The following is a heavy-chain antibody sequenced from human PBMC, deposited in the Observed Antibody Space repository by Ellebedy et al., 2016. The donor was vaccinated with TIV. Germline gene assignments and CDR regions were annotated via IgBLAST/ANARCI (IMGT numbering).Heavy chain of an antibody. D-gene: IGHD6-13*01. CDR1: GYTFTNYD. CDR2: VSGYNGNT. CDR3: ARTSRYAYSSSCDY. J-gene: IGHJ4*02. Sequence: AASVKVSCKASGYTFTNYDIDWVRQATGQGLEWMGWVSGYNGNTNYAQKVQGRVTMTTDTSTNTAYMELRSLTSDDTAVYFCARTSRYAYSSSCDYWGQGTLVTVSS. V-gene: IGHV1-18*01.